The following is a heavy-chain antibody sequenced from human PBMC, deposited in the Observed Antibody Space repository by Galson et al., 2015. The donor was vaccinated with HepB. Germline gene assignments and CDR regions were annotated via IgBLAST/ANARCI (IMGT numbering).Heavy chain of an antibody. CDR3: ARGWELSRFFDY. CDR2: TYYRSKWYN. CDR1: GDSVSSNSAA. D-gene: IGHD1-26*01. V-gene: IGHV6-1*01. Sequence: CAISGDSVSSNSAAWNWIRQSPSRGLEWLGRTYYRSKWYNDYAVSVKSRVTTNPDTSKNHFSLQLNSVTPEDTAVYYCARGWELSRFFDYWGQGTLVTVSS. J-gene: IGHJ4*02.